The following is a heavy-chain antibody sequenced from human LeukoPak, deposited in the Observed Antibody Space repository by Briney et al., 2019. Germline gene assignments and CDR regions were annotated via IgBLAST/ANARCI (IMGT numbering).Heavy chain of an antibody. D-gene: IGHD2-2*01. CDR1: GGSISSYY. Sequence: YPSETLSLTCTVSGGSISSYYWSWIRQPPGRGLEWSGYIYYSGSTNYSPSLKSRVTISVDTSKNQFSLKLSSVTAADTAVYYCARLLIYCSSTSCHFDYWGQGTLVTVSS. CDR2: IYYSGST. V-gene: IGHV4-59*01. J-gene: IGHJ4*02. CDR3: ARLLIYCSSTSCHFDY.